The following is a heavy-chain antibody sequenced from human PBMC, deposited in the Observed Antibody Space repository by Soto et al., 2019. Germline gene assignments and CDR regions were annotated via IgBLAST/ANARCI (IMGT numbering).Heavy chain of an antibody. V-gene: IGHV1-3*01. Sequence: ASVKVSCKASGYTFTSYAMHWVRQAPGQRLEWMGWINAGNGNTKYSQKFQGRVTITRDTSASTAYMELSSLRSEDTAVYYCARGCRYIVLIRWFDPWGQGTLVTVSS. CDR3: ARGCRYIVLIRWFDP. J-gene: IGHJ5*02. CDR1: GYTFTSYA. CDR2: INAGNGNT. D-gene: IGHD2-8*01.